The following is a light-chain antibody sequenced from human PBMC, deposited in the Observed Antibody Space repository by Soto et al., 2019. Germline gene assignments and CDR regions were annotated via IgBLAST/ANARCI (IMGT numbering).Light chain of an antibody. CDR2: EIS. CDR1: QSLLHITGETS. J-gene: IGKJ5*01. V-gene: IGKV2D-29*02. CDR3: MQSTPLPPT. Sequence: DVVMTQTPLSLSVAPGQPASISCKSSQSLLHITGETSLFWYLQKPVQSPQLLIYEISTRVSGVPDRFSGSGSGPDFTLGISRVGTDDVGSYYCMQSTPLPPTCGPGRRLGI.